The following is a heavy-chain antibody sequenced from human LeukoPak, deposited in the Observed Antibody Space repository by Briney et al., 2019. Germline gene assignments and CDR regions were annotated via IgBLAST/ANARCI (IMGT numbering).Heavy chain of an antibody. V-gene: IGHV3-21*01. J-gene: IGHJ4*02. Sequence: PGRSLRLSCAASGSTFSSYSMYWVLQAPGKGLEWVSSISSSSSYIYYADSVKGRFTISRDNAKNSLYLQMNSLRVEDTAVYYCARVIAGKTPQDYWGQGTLVTVSS. D-gene: IGHD6-13*01. CDR3: ARVIAGKTPQDY. CDR2: ISSSSSYI. CDR1: GSTFSSYS.